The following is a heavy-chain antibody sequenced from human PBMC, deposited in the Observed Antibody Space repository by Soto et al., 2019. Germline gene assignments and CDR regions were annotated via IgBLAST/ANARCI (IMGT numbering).Heavy chain of an antibody. CDR3: ARSWVTGKGGIDV. CDR2: INGYTGNT. V-gene: IGHV1-18*01. D-gene: IGHD3-16*01. Sequence: QVQLVQSGAEVKKPGASVKVSCKASGYTFTSYGLSWVRQAPGQGLEWMGWINGYTGNTNYAQKFQGRVTMTTDTSTNTAYLELWTLISDDTGVYYCARSWVTGKGGIDVWGQGTTVTVSS. J-gene: IGHJ6*02. CDR1: GYTFTSYG.